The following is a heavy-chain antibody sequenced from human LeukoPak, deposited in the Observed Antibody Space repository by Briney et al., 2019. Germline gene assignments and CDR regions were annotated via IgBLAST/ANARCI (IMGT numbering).Heavy chain of an antibody. J-gene: IGHJ3*02. V-gene: IGHV3-21*01. CDR3: ARARPGKGAFDI. Sequence: GGSLRLSCAASGFTFSSYSTNWVRQAPGKGLEWVSSISSSSSYIYYADSVKGRFTISRDNAKNSLYLQMNSLRAEDTAVYYCARARPGKGAFDIWGQGTMVTVSS. CDR2: ISSSSSYI. CDR1: GFTFSSYS.